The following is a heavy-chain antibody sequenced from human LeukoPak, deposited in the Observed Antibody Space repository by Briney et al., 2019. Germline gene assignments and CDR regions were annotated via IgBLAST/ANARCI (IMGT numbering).Heavy chain of an antibody. D-gene: IGHD3-22*01. J-gene: IGHJ4*02. CDR3: AKMTGSGYYYGDDYFDY. V-gene: IGHV3-23*01. CDR2: ISGSGGST. Sequence: PGGSLRLSCAASGFTFSSYAMNWVRQAPGKGLEWVSDISGSGGSTYYADSVKGRFTISRDNSKNTLYLQMNSLRAEDTAVYYCAKMTGSGYYYGDDYFDYWGQGTLVTVSS. CDR1: GFTFSSYA.